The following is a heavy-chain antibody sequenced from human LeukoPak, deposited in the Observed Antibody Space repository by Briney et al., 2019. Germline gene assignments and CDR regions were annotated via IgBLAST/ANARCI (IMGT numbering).Heavy chain of an antibody. J-gene: IGHJ4*02. D-gene: IGHD6-19*01. CDR2: IYPGDSDT. CDR3: ARHGGSGWSDDYFDY. V-gene: IGHV5-51*01. CDR1: GYSFPSYW. Sequence: GQSLKISCKGSGYSFPSYWIGWVRQLPGKGLEWMGIIYPGDSDTRYSPSFQGQVTISADKSISTAYLQWSSLEAPDTAMYYCARHGGSGWSDDYFDYWGQGTLVTVSS.